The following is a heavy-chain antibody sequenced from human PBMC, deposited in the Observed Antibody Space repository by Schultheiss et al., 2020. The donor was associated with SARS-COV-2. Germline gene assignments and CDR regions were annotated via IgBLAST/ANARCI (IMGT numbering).Heavy chain of an antibody. CDR2: IYHSGST. D-gene: IGHD2/OR15-2a*01. V-gene: IGHV4-34*01. Sequence: SQTLSLTCAVYGGSFSGYYWSWIRQPPGKGLEWIGSIYHSGSTYYNPSLKSRVTISVDTSKNQFSLKLSSVTAADTAVYYCARSPDYLFAFDIWGQGTMVTVSS. CDR1: GGSFSGYY. J-gene: IGHJ3*02. CDR3: ARSPDYLFAFDI.